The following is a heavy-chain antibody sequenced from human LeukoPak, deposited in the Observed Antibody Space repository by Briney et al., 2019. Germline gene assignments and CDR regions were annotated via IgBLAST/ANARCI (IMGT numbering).Heavy chain of an antibody. CDR1: GYSFTNYW. J-gene: IGHJ3*02. V-gene: IGHV5-51*01. CDR3: ARQKNSGWYRSLVFDI. CDR2: IYPGDSDT. D-gene: IGHD6-19*01. Sequence: GESLKISCKGYGYSFTNYWIGWVRQMPGKGLEWMGIIYPGDSDTRYSPSFQGQVSISVDKSINTAYLQWRSLKAPDTAMYYCARQKNSGWYRSLVFDIWGQGTKVTVSS.